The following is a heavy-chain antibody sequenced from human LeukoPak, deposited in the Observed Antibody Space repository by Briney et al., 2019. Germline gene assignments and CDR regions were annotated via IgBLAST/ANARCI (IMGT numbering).Heavy chain of an antibody. Sequence: KPGGSLRLSCAASGFTFSSYSMNWVRQAPGKALECVSYISSSISYIYYADSVKGRFTISRDNAKNSLYLQMNSLRAEDTAVYYCARDIVGVGQHLTGPFDPWGQGTLVTVSS. CDR3: ARDIVGVGQHLTGPFDP. D-gene: IGHD6-13*01. J-gene: IGHJ5*02. CDR1: GFTFSSYS. CDR2: ISSSISYI. V-gene: IGHV3-21*01.